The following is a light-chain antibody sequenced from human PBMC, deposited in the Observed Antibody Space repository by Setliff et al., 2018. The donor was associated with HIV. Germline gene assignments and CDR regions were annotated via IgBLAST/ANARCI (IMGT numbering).Light chain of an antibody. V-gene: IGKV1-27*01. CDR3: QKSNSAPRT. CDR1: QGISNF. CDR2: AAS. Sequence: DIQMTQSPSSLSASVGDRVTITCRASQGISNFLAWYQQKPGKVPKLLIYAASTLQSGVPSRFSGSGSGTEFTLTINSLQPEDVATYYCQKSNSAPRTFGQGTKVDIK. J-gene: IGKJ1*01.